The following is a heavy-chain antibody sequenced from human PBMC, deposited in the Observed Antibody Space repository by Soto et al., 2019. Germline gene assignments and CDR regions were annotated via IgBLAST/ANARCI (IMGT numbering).Heavy chain of an antibody. CDR1: GGTFSSYT. CDR2: IIPILGIA. Sequence: QVQLVQSGAEVKKPGSSVKVSCKASGGTFSSYTISWVRQAPGQGLEWMGRIIPILGIANYAQKFQGRVTITADKSTSTAYMELSSLRSEDTAVYYWANGEGVRGANNDYWGQGTLVTVSS. D-gene: IGHD3-10*01. V-gene: IGHV1-69*02. CDR3: ANGEGVRGANNDY. J-gene: IGHJ4*02.